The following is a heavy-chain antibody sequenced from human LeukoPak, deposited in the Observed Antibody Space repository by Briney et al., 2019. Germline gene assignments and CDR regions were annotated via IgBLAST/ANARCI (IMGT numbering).Heavy chain of an antibody. Sequence: SETLSLTCAVYGGSFSGYYWSWIRQPPGKGLEWIGEISHSGSTNYNPSLKSRVTISVDTSKNQFSLKLSSVTAADTAVYYCVRLEKTTTEITLAFDYWGQGTLVTVSS. CDR3: VRLEKTTTEITLAFDY. CDR2: ISHSGST. J-gene: IGHJ4*02. CDR1: GGSFSGYY. V-gene: IGHV4-34*01. D-gene: IGHD4-17*01.